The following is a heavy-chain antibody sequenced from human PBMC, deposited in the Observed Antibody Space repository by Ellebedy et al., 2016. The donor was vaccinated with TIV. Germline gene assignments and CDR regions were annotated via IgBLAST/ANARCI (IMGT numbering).Heavy chain of an antibody. V-gene: IGHV3-30*18. J-gene: IGHJ2*01. Sequence: GESLKISCAASGFTFSNYGMHWVRQDPGKGLEWVAVISCDGSNQYYADAVKGRFTISRDNSKNTLYLQKTGVGAEDTAVYYGAKDNNSNWKGYFDLWGRGTLVTVSS. CDR1: GFTFSNYG. CDR3: AKDNNSNWKGYFDL. CDR2: ISCDGSNQ. D-gene: IGHD1-1*01.